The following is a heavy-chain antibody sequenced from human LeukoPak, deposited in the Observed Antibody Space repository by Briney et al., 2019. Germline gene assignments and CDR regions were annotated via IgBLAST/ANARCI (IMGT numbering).Heavy chain of an antibody. Sequence: GGSLRLSCAVSGFSVTSRYMTWVRQAPGKGLEWVSLIYVGGGTYYANSVEGRFTISRDNSKNTLYLQMSSLRTTDTAVYFCATLSFPVMGEYFEHWGQGTLVTVFS. CDR2: IYVGGGT. V-gene: IGHV3-53*01. D-gene: IGHD3-16*01. J-gene: IGHJ1*01. CDR1: GFSVTSRY. CDR3: ATLSFPVMGEYFEH.